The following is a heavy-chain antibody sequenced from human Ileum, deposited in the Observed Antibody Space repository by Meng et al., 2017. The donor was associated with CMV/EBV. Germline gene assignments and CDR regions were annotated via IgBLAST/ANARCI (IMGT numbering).Heavy chain of an antibody. CDR3: GMNGRAGTDDY. CDR1: GCMVSSSY. Sequence: VQLLESGEGLTQPGGAMKLSGAFAGCMVSSSYMTWVRQAPGKGLEWVSVIYDDGKTFYADSVKGRFTGTRDNSKIPLYLQMNSLRAEDTAVYYCGMNGRAGTDDYRAQGTLVTVSS. CDR2: IYDDGKT. V-gene: IGHV3-53*01. J-gene: IGHJ4*02. D-gene: IGHD5-12*01.